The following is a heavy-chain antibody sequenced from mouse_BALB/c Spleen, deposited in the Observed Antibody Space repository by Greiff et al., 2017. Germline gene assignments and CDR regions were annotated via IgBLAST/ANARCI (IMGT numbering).Heavy chain of an antibody. CDR2: INPSSGYT. Sequence: QVQLQQSAAELARPGASVKMSCKASGYTFTSYTMHWVKQRPGQGLEWIGYINPSSGYTEYNQKFKDKTTLTADKSSSTAYMQLSSLTSEDSAVYYCAREYDREYYFDYWGQGTTLTVSS. CDR3: AREYDREYYFDY. V-gene: IGHV1-4*02. CDR1: GYTFTSYT. D-gene: IGHD2-14*01. J-gene: IGHJ2*01.